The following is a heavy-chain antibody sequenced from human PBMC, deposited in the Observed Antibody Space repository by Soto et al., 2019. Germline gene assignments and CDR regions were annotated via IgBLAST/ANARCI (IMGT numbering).Heavy chain of an antibody. D-gene: IGHD3-10*01. CDR3: AHRRRYYGSGSYNWFDP. J-gene: IGHJ5*02. CDR2: IYWDDDK. CDR1: GFSLSTSGVG. V-gene: IGHV2-5*02. Sequence: QITLKESGPTLVKPTQTLTLTCTFSGFSLSTSGVGVGWIRQPPGKALEWLALIYWDDDKRYSPSLKSRLTITKDPSKNQVVLTMTNMDPVDTATYYCAHRRRYYGSGSYNWFDPWGQGTLVTVSS.